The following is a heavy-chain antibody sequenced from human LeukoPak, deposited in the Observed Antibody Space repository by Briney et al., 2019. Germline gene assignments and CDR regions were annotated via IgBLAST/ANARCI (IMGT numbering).Heavy chain of an antibody. J-gene: IGHJ4*02. V-gene: IGHV3-23*01. CDR2: IGTSGGST. Sequence: PGGSLRLSCAASGFTFSSYGMTWGRQAPGKGLEWVSGIGTSGGSTYYADSVKGRFTISRDNSKNTLYLQMNSLTAEDTAVYYCAKTTANLDYWGQGTLVTVSS. D-gene: IGHD4-17*01. CDR1: GFTFSSYG. CDR3: AKTTANLDY.